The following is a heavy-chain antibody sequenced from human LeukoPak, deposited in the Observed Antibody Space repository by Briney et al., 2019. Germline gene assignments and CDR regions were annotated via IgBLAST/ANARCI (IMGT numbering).Heavy chain of an antibody. V-gene: IGHV4-34*01. Sequence: SETLSLTCAVYGGSFSGYYWSWIRQPPGKGLEWIEEINHSGSTNYNPSLKSRVTISVDTSKNQFSLKLSSVTAADTAVYYCARGIYCSSTSCYYWFDPWGQGTLVTVSS. CDR2: INHSGST. J-gene: IGHJ5*02. CDR3: ARGIYCSSTSCYYWFDP. CDR1: GGSFSGYY. D-gene: IGHD2-2*01.